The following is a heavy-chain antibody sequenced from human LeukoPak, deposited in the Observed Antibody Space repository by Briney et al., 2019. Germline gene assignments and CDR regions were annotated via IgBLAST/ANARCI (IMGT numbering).Heavy chain of an antibody. J-gene: IGHJ4*02. D-gene: IGHD4-23*01. CDR3: AKGDDGGNPPLGY. Sequence: GRSLRLSCAASGFTFDDYAMHWVRQAPGKVLEWVSGISWNSGSIGYADSVKGRFTISRDNAKNSLYLQMNRLRAEDTALYYCAKGDDGGNPPLGYWGQGTLVTVSS. CDR2: ISWNSGSI. V-gene: IGHV3-9*01. CDR1: GFTFDDYA.